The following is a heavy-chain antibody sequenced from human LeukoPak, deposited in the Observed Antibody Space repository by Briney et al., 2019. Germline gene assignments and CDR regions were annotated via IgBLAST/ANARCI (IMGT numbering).Heavy chain of an antibody. D-gene: IGHD4-17*01. V-gene: IGHV1-2*02. CDR2: INPNSGGR. J-gene: IGHJ5*02. CDR3: ARGSFITDDYGDYGPNWFDP. Sequence: ASVNVSCKASGYTFTSYFISWVRQAPGQGLDWMGWINPNSGGRNYAQKFQGRVTMTRDTSISTAYMELSRLRSDDTAVYYCARGSFITDDYGDYGPNWFDPWGQGTLVTVSS. CDR1: GYTFTSYF.